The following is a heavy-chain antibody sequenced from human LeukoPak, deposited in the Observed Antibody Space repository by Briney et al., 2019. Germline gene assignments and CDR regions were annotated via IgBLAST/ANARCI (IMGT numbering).Heavy chain of an antibody. J-gene: IGHJ4*02. CDR3: AREGGPYRPLDY. CDR1: GGSITNTNY. CDR2: VNLQGST. V-gene: IGHV4-4*02. Sequence: SGTLSLTCGVSGGSITNTNYWTWVRPPPGKGLEWIGEVNLQGSTNYNPSLMGRVAIAVDTSENHISLQLTSVTAADTAVYYCAREGGPYRPLDYSGQGTLVTVSS.